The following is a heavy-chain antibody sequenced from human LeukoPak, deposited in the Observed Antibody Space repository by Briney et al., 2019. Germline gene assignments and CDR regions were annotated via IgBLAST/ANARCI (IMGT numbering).Heavy chain of an antibody. Sequence: ASVKVSCKASGYTFSGYYIHWVRQAPGQGLEWMGWISAYNGNTNYAQKLQGRVTMTTDTSTSTAYMELRSLRSDDTAVYYCARVSDYYDSPDYWGQGTLVTVSS. CDR3: ARVSDYYDSPDY. D-gene: IGHD3-22*01. CDR1: GYTFSGYY. J-gene: IGHJ4*02. CDR2: ISAYNGNT. V-gene: IGHV1-18*04.